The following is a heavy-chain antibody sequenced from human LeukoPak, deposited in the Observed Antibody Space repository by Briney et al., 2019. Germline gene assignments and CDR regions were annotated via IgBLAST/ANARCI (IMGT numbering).Heavy chain of an antibody. Sequence: ASVKVSCKASGFAFTDYYISWVRQAPGQGLEWMGCITPHSGDTDFAHKFQDRLTLSRDTSINTAYMELSSLKSDDTAVYFCAPYDASRTPWEAYCGRGTLVTVSS. CDR2: ITPHSGDT. CDR1: GFAFTDYY. CDR3: APYDASRTPWEAY. V-gene: IGHV1-2*07. J-gene: IGHJ4*02. D-gene: IGHD4/OR15-4a*01.